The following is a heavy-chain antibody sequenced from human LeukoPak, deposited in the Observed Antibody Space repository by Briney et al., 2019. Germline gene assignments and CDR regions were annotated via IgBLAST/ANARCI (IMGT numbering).Heavy chain of an antibody. J-gene: IGHJ1*01. CDR2: ISWNSGSI. Sequence: GRSLRLSCAASGFSFDDYAMHWVRQAPGEGLEWVSGISWNSGSIDYADSVKGRFTISRDNAKNSLYPQMNNLRAEDTAFYYCAKDFRSGVATGNFQHWGQGTLVTVSS. CDR1: GFSFDDYA. CDR3: AKDFRSGVATGNFQH. D-gene: IGHD5-12*01. V-gene: IGHV3-9*01.